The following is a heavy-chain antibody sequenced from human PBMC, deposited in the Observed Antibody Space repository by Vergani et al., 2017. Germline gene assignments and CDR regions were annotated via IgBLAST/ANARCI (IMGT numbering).Heavy chain of an antibody. CDR3: ARVQYSSGTDY. Sequence: VQLVESGGGVVQPGRSLRLSCAASGFTFSSYAMHWVRQAPGKGLEWVSSISSSSSYIYYADSVKGRFTISRDNAKNSLYLQMNSLRAEDTAVYYCARVQYSSGTDYWGQGTLVTVSS. V-gene: IGHV3-21*01. D-gene: IGHD6-19*01. CDR2: ISSSSSYI. CDR1: GFTFSSYA. J-gene: IGHJ4*02.